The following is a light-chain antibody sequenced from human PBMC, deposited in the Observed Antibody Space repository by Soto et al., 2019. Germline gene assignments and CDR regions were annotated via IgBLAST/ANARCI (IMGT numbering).Light chain of an antibody. Sequence: DIQMTQSPSTLPSFVGDRVTITCRASQSISSWLAWYQQRPGKAPKLLIYKASSLESGVPSRFSGSGSGTEFTLTISSLQPDDFATYYCQQYNSYWTFGQGTKVDIK. CDR1: QSISSW. J-gene: IGKJ1*01. CDR2: KAS. CDR3: QQYNSYWT. V-gene: IGKV1-5*03.